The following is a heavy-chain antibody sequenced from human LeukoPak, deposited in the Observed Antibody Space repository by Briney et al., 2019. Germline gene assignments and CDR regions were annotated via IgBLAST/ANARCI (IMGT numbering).Heavy chain of an antibody. CDR1: SGSISSYY. CDR3: ARKGLGRRDGFDV. CDR2: IYYSGST. V-gene: IGHV4-59*01. D-gene: IGHD3/OR15-3a*01. J-gene: IGHJ3*01. Sequence: PSETLSLTCTVSSGSISSYYWSWIRQPPGKGLEWIGYIYYSGSTNYNPSLKSRVIISVDTSKNQLSLKLSSVTAADTAVYYCARKGLGRRDGFDVRGQGTMVTVSS.